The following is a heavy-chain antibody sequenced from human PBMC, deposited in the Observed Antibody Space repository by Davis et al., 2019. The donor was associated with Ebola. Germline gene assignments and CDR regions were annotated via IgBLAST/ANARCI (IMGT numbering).Heavy chain of an antibody. J-gene: IGHJ4*02. Sequence: ASVKVSCKASGYTFTSYDINWVRQATGQGLEWMGWISAYNGNTNYAQKLQGRVTMTTDTSTSTAYMELRSLRSDDTAVYYCARATAMVRGVIITPGYFDYWGQGTLVTVSS. V-gene: IGHV1-18*01. D-gene: IGHD3-10*01. CDR2: ISAYNGNT. CDR3: ARATAMVRGVIITPGYFDY. CDR1: GYTFTSYD.